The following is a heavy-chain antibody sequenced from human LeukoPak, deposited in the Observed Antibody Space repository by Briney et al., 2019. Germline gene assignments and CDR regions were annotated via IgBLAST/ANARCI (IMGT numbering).Heavy chain of an antibody. Sequence: PSETLSLTCAVYGGSFSGYYWSWIRQPPGKGLEWIGEINHSGNTNYNPSLKSRVTISVDTSKNQFSLRLSSVTAADTAVYYCARPILLYFGETHGVFDVWGQGTMVTVSS. V-gene: IGHV4-34*01. CDR1: GGSFSGYY. D-gene: IGHD3-10*01. CDR2: INHSGNT. CDR3: ARPILLYFGETHGVFDV. J-gene: IGHJ3*01.